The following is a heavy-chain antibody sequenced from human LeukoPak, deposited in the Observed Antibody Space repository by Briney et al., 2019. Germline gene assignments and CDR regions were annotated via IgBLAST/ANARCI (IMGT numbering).Heavy chain of an antibody. CDR1: GYGFSNYW. Sequence: GESLKISCKASGYGFSNYWIGWVRQLPGKGLEWMGFIYPTDSTTRYSPSFQGQVTIPADKSISTAYLQWSSLKASDTAIYYCARRYYHSSEFDPWGQGTLVTVSS. CDR2: IYPTDSTT. CDR3: ARRYYHSSEFDP. J-gene: IGHJ5*02. D-gene: IGHD3-22*01. V-gene: IGHV5-51*01.